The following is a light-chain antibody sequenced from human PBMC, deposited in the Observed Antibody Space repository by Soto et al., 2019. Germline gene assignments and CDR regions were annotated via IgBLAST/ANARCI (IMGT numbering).Light chain of an antibody. CDR2: DVS. V-gene: IGLV2-14*01. Sequence: QSALTQPASVSGSTGLSITISCTGASSDVGGYNYVSWYQQHPGKAPKLMIYDVSNRPSGVSNRFSGSKSGNTASLTISGLQAEDEPDYYCSSYTSSSTRVFGGGTKVTV. J-gene: IGLJ2*01. CDR3: SSYTSSSTRV. CDR1: SSDVGGYNY.